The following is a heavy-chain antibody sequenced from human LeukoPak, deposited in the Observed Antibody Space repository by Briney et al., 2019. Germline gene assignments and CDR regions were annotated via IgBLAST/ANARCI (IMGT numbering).Heavy chain of an antibody. J-gene: IGHJ6*02. CDR1: GFTFSSYA. CDR2: ISGSGGST. D-gene: IGHD2-2*01. V-gene: IGHV3-23*01. CDR3: AKDRPQEYCSSTSCYADYYYGMDV. Sequence: GGSLRLSCAASGFTFSSYAMSWVRQAPGKGLEWVSAISGSGGSTYYAGSVKGRFTISRDNSKNTLYLQMNSLRAEDTVVYYCAKDRPQEYCSSTSCYADYYYGMDVWGQGTTVTVSS.